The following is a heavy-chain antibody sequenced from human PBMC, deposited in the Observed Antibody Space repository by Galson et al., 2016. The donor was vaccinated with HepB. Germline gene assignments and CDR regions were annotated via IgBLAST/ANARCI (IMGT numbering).Heavy chain of an antibody. V-gene: IGHV3-30*03. CDR1: GFIFSSYG. D-gene: IGHD3-10*01. Sequence: SLRLSCAASGFIFSSYGMHWVRQAPGKGLEWVAVISYDGSNRYYADTVKGRFTISRDNSNNTLYLQMNSLRAEDTAVYYCRSAVLPLTIIRAGRGKKKDAFDIWGQGTMVRVSS. CDR3: RSAVLPLTIIRAGRGKKKDAFDI. J-gene: IGHJ3*02. CDR2: ISYDGSNR.